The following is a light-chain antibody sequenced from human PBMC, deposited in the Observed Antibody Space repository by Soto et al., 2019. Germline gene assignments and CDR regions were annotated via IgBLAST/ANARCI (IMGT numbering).Light chain of an antibody. J-gene: IGLJ1*01. CDR2: EVS. Sequence: QSALTQPPSASGSPGQSVTISCTGTSSDIGAYNYVSWYQQLPGKAPKLIIYEVSNRPSGVPDRFSGSKSGNTASLTVSGLQADDEADYYCSSYAGSNIFYVFGTGTKVTVL. CDR3: SSYAGSNIFYV. V-gene: IGLV2-8*01. CDR1: SSDIGAYNY.